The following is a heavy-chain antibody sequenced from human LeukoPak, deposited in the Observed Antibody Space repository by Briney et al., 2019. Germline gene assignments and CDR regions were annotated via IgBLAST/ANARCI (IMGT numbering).Heavy chain of an antibody. V-gene: IGHV4-34*01. CDR2: VNDDGST. CDR1: GGSFSGYF. CDR3: ARGPSLRHCYYYLDA. Sequence: PSETLSLTCAVYGGSFSGYFWNWVRQSPGQGLEWIGEVNDDGSTAYNPSLRGRVTISVATSKSQFSLKLASVTASDTAVYYCARGPSLRHCYYYLDAWSRGTQVTVSS. J-gene: IGHJ6*03.